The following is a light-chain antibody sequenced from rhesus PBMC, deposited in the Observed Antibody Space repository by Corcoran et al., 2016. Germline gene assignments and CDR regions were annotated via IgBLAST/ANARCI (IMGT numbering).Light chain of an antibody. J-gene: IGKJ2*01. CDR3: QHGDGIPYN. Sequence: DIQMTQSPSSLSASVGDRVTITCRASENVNNYLNWYQQKPGKAPKPLIYKASTLQSGVPSRFSGSGSGTDYTFTSSSLQPEDVASYYFQHGDGIPYNFGQGTKVEIK. CDR1: ENVNNY. CDR2: KAS. V-gene: IGKV1-74*01.